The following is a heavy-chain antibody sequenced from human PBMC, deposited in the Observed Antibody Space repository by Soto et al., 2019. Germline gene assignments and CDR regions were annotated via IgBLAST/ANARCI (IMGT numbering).Heavy chain of an antibody. CDR3: ARHPLTRIAARLPQIYYFDY. Sequence: PGGSLRLSCAASGFTFSSYWMSWVRQAPGKGLEWVANIKQDGSEKYYVDSVKGRFTISRDNAKNSLYLQMNSLRAEDTAVYYCARHPLTRIAARLPQIYYFDYWGQGTLVTVSS. D-gene: IGHD6-6*01. V-gene: IGHV3-7*01. CDR2: IKQDGSEK. CDR1: GFTFSSYW. J-gene: IGHJ4*02.